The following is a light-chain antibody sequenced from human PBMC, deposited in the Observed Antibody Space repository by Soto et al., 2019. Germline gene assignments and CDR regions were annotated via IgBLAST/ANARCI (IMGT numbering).Light chain of an antibody. CDR3: QHYGSSPFP. CDR1: QSVSSTY. CDR2: GAS. V-gene: IGKV3-20*01. Sequence: EIVLTQSPGTLSLSPGERATLSCRASQSVSSTYVAWYQQKPGQAPRLLIYGASSRATGIPDRFSGSGSGTDFPLTISRLEPEDFAVYYCQHYGSSPFPFGPGTKVDIK. J-gene: IGKJ3*01.